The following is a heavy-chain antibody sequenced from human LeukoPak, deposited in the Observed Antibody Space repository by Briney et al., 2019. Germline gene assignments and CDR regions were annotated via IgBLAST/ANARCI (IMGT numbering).Heavy chain of an antibody. V-gene: IGHV3-30*02. CDR2: IRHDGSSK. Sequence: GGSLRLSCVASGFSFSTYGMHWVRQAPGKGLEWVAFIRHDGSSKYYADSVKGRFTISRDNAKNSLYLQVNSLRAEDTAVYYCAKDGIVYSSTWDYFDYWGQGTLVTVSS. CDR3: AKDGIVYSSTWDYFDY. J-gene: IGHJ4*02. D-gene: IGHD6-13*01. CDR1: GFSFSTYG.